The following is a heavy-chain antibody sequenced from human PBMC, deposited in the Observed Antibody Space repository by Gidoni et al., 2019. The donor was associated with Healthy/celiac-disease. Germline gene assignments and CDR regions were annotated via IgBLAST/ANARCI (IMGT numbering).Heavy chain of an antibody. CDR2: ISYDGSNK. J-gene: IGHJ3*02. Sequence: QVQLVDSGGGVVQPRRSLRPPFASPGFTFRSFAMHWVRQAPGKGLEWVAVISYDGSNKYYADSVKGRFTISRDNSKNTLYLQMNSLRAEDTAVYYCAREKRSIAVADDAFDIWGQGTMVTVSS. CDR3: AREKRSIAVADDAFDI. V-gene: IGHV3-30*04. D-gene: IGHD6-19*01. CDR1: GFTFRSFA.